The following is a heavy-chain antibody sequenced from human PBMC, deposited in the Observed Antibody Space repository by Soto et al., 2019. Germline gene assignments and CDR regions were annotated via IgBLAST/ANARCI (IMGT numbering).Heavy chain of an antibody. V-gene: IGHV3-23*01. D-gene: IGHD6-6*01. CDR1: GFTFSSYA. J-gene: IGHJ2*01. CDR3: AKDHKVAARPEGSYWYFDL. CDR2: ISGSGGST. Sequence: GGSLRLSCAASGFTFSSYAMSWVRQAPGKGLEWVSAISGSGGSTYYADSVKGRFTISRDNSKNTLYLQMNSLRAEDTAVYYCAKDHKVAARPEGSYWYFDLWGRGTLVTVSS.